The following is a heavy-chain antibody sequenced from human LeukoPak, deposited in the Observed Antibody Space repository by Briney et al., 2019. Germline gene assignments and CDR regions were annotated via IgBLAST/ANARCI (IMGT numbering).Heavy chain of an antibody. Sequence: GGSLRLSCAASGFSISSSAMNWVRQAPGKGLEWVSSINNVASHIYYAGSVRGRFTISRDNAKNSVYLQMNSLRAEDTAVYYCARGRTGIYCGGDCYNYWGQGALVTVSS. CDR1: GFSISSSA. D-gene: IGHD2-21*01. V-gene: IGHV3-21*01. CDR2: INNVASHI. J-gene: IGHJ4*02. CDR3: ARGRTGIYCGGDCYNY.